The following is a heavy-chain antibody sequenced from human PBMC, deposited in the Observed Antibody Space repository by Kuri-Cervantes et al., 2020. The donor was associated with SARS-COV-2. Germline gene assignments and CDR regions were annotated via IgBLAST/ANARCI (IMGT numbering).Heavy chain of an antibody. CDR3: ARSYDSSGYYYSGSAYYFDY. Sequence: GESLKISCAASGFTFSSYSMNWVRQAPGKGLEWVSSISSSSSYIYYADSMRGRFTISRDNAKNSLYLQMNSLRAEDTAVYYCARSYDSSGYYYSGSAYYFDYWGQGTLVTVSS. CDR1: GFTFSSYS. CDR2: ISSSSSYI. D-gene: IGHD3-22*01. V-gene: IGHV3-21*01. J-gene: IGHJ4*02.